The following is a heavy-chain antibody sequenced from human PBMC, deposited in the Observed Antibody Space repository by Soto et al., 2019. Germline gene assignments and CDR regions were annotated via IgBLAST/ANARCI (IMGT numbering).Heavy chain of an antibody. J-gene: IGHJ4*02. D-gene: IGHD3-22*01. Sequence: PGESLKISCNGSGYSFAGYWITWVRQKPGKGLEWMGRIDPSDSQTYYSPSFRGHVTISATKSITTVFLQWSSLRASDTAMYYCARQIYDSDTGPNFQYYFESWGQGTPVTVSS. CDR2: IDPSDSQT. CDR3: ARQIYDSDTGPNFQYYFES. V-gene: IGHV5-10-1*01. CDR1: GYSFAGYW.